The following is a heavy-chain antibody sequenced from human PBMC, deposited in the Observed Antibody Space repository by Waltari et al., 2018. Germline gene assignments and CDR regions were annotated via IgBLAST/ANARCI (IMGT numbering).Heavy chain of an antibody. V-gene: IGHV3-7*01. Sequence: DVQLVESGSGLVQPGGALRLSCAVSGCTFNTYWMNWVRQAPGKGLEWVANIEKDGSETNYVDSVKGRFTISRDNAKNSVYLQMNSLRAEDTAVYYCAAGAGWLIDYWGQGTLVTVSS. CDR2: IEKDGSET. CDR1: GCTFNTYW. D-gene: IGHD6-19*01. CDR3: AAGAGWLIDY. J-gene: IGHJ4*02.